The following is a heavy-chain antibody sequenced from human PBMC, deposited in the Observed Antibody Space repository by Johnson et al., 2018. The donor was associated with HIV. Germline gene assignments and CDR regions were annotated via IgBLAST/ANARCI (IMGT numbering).Heavy chain of an antibody. CDR3: ARERPRDAFDI. CDR2: LSGSGGST. V-gene: IGHV3-23*04. J-gene: IGHJ3*02. Sequence: VQLVESGGGLVKPGGSLILSCVASGITFSSYAMCWFRQAPGQGLVWVSALSGSGGSTSSEGSVRVRFTISRDNSKNTLYLQMNSLRAEDTAVYYCARERPRDAFDIWGQGTMVTVSS. CDR1: GITFSSYA.